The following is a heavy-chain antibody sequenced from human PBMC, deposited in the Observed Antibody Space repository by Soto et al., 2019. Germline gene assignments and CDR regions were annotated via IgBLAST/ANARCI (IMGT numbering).Heavy chain of an antibody. D-gene: IGHD2-2*01. CDR1: GFTFSSYG. CDR3: ARDSSRVPAARYYFDY. CDR2: IWYDGSNK. J-gene: IGHJ4*02. V-gene: IGHV3-33*01. Sequence: PGGSLRLSCAASGFTFSSYGMHWVRQAPGKGLEWVAVIWYDGSNKYYADSVKGRFTISRDNSKNTLYLQMSSLRAEDTAVYYCARDSSRVPAARYYFDYWGQGTLVTVSS.